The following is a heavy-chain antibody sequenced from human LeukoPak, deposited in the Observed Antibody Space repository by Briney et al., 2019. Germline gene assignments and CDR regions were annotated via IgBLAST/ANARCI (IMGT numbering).Heavy chain of an antibody. J-gene: IGHJ6*03. CDR2: IYHSGTTYSGST. V-gene: IGHV4-39*07. CDR1: GASMSNYY. CDR3: ARASEDYYYYYMDV. Sequence: SETLSLTCNVSGASMSNYYWVWIRQPPGKGLEWIGSIYHSGTTYSGSTYYNPSLKSRVTISLDTSKNQFSLKLSSVTAADTAVYYCARASEDYYYYYMDVWGKGTTVTISS. D-gene: IGHD1-14*01.